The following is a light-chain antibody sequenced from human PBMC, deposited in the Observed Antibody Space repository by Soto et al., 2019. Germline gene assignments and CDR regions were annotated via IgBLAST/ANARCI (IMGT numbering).Light chain of an antibody. Sequence: VVLTQSPGPLSLSPGERATLSCRASQSVNRYLAWYQQKRGQGPRLLIYGASSRAPGIPDRFSGSGSGTDFTLSINRLEHEDFAVYYCQQYGSSPPTFGQGTKVEIK. CDR2: GAS. CDR1: QSVNRY. J-gene: IGKJ1*01. CDR3: QQYGSSPPT. V-gene: IGKV3-20*01.